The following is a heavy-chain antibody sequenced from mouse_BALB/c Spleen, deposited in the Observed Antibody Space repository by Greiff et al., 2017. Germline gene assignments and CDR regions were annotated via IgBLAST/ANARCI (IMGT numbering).Heavy chain of an antibody. D-gene: IGHD4-1*01. J-gene: IGHJ4*01. Sequence: EVQLVESGGGLVQPGGSLKLSCAASGFTFSSYTMSWVRQTPEKRLEWVAYISNGGGSTYYPDTVKGRFTISRDNAKNTLYLQMSSLKSEDTAMYYCARSNPGAMDYWGQGTSVTVSS. CDR1: GFTFSSYT. CDR3: ARSNPGAMDY. V-gene: IGHV5-12-2*01. CDR2: ISNGGGST.